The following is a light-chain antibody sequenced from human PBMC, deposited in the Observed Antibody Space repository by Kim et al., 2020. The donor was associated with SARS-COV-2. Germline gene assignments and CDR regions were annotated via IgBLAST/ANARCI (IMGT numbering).Light chain of an antibody. CDR2: GAS. J-gene: IGKJ1*01. Sequence: SPGERAPRSCRASQSVSNNKLAWYQQKPGQAPRLLIYGASRRAIGIPDRFSGSGSGTEFTLTISRLEPEDFAVYYCQQYDGIPETFGQGTKVDIK. V-gene: IGKV3-20*01. CDR3: QQYDGIPET. CDR1: QSVSNNK.